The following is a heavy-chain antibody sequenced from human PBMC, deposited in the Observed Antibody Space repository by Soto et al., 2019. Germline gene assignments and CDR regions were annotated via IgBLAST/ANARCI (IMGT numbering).Heavy chain of an antibody. D-gene: IGHD3-16*01. CDR3: ARDAHPGPPRGVTYLDY. J-gene: IGHJ4*02. Sequence: EVQLVESGGGLVQPGGSLRLSCAASGFTFSSYWMSWVRQAPGKGLEWVANIKQDGSEKYYVDSVKGRFTISRDNAKNSLYLQMNCLRAEDTAVYYCARDAHPGPPRGVTYLDYWGQGTLVTVSS. CDR2: IKQDGSEK. CDR1: GFTFSSYW. V-gene: IGHV3-7*05.